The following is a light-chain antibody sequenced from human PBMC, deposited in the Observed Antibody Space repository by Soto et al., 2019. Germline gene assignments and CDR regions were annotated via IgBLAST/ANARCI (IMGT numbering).Light chain of an antibody. V-gene: IGKV1-5*01. Sequence: DIQMAQSTFPLSASVGDRVTITFRASQSISSWLAWYQQKPGKAPKLLIYDASSLESGVPSRFSGSGSGTDFALTITSLQAEDFATYYCQQYNTYSTFGQGTRLEIK. CDR3: QQYNTYST. J-gene: IGKJ5*01. CDR2: DAS. CDR1: QSISSW.